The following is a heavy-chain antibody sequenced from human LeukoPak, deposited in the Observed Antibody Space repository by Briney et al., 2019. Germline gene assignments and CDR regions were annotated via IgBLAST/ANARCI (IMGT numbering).Heavy chain of an antibody. D-gene: IGHD3-22*01. CDR3: TKGGHHYNPFYN. CDR1: GFTFRSSP. V-gene: IGHV3-23*01. Sequence: GGSLRLSCAVSGFTFRSSPMGWVRQAPGKGLEWVSSIHAGGEDPFCADSVQGRCTISRDNSKNMLFPQLNSLRVEDTAIYFCTKGGHHYNPFYNWGQGTLVTVSS. J-gene: IGHJ4*02. CDR2: IHAGGEDP.